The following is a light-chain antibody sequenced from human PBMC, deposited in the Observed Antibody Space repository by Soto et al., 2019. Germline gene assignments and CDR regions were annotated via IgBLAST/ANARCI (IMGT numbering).Light chain of an antibody. Sequence: EIELTPSPGTLSLSPGDIATLSCRASQSVSHNYLAWYQQKPGQAPRILIYGASNRATGIPDRYSGSGSGTDFTLTISRLEPEDFAVYYCQQYGSSGTLGQGTKVDI. V-gene: IGKV3-20*01. J-gene: IGKJ1*01. CDR1: QSVSHNY. CDR3: QQYGSSGT. CDR2: GAS.